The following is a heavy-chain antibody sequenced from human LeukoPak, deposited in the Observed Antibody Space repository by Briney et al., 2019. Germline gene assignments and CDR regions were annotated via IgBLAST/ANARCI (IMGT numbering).Heavy chain of an antibody. J-gene: IGHJ5*02. CDR1: GASVTIDY. Sequence: PSETLSLTCSVSGASVTIDYWSWIRQPPGKGLEWIGHISNSGRTTYRSSLKSRVTISLDTSRNQFSLKLTPVTAADTAICYCTRHYDSDSSGDPDWFDPWGQGTLVTVSS. CDR2: ISNSGRT. V-gene: IGHV4-59*08. D-gene: IGHD3-22*01. CDR3: TRHYDSDSSGDPDWFDP.